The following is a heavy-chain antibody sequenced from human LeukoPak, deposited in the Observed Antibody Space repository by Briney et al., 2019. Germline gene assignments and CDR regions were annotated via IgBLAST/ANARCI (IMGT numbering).Heavy chain of an antibody. CDR1: GFTFSSYS. J-gene: IGHJ6*03. CDR3: AREDGYKDSYYYYYMDV. D-gene: IGHD5-24*01. Sequence: GGSLRLSCAASGFTFSSYSMNWVRQAPGKGLEWVSSISSSSSYIYYADSVKGRFTISRDNAKNSLYLQMNSLRAEDTAVYYCAREDGYKDSYYYYYMDVWGKGTTVTVSS. CDR2: ISSSSSYI. V-gene: IGHV3-21*01.